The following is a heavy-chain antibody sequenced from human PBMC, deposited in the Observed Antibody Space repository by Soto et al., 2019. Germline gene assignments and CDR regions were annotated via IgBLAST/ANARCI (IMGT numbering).Heavy chain of an antibody. J-gene: IGHJ5*02. CDR1: TFSSYS. V-gene: IGHV3-21*01. CDR2: ISSGSAYS. D-gene: IGHD3-16*01. CDR3: TRDEVGCDDNGFNP. Sequence: EVQLVESGGGLVKPGESPRLSCTFTFSSYSLNWVRQAPGKGLEWVSSISSGSAYSKYADSVKGRFTMSRDNANSLLYLQVRSLTVDDSAVYYCTRDEVGCDDNGFNPWGQGTRVTVSS.